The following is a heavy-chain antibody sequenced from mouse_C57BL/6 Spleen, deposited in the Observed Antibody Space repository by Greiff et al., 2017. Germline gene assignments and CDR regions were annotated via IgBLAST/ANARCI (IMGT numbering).Heavy chain of an antibody. J-gene: IGHJ3*01. Sequence: QVQLQQSGAELVRPGASVTLSCKASGYTFTDYEMHWVKQTPVHGLEWIGAIDPETGGTAYNQKFKGKAILTAAKSSSTAYMELRSLTSEDSAVYYCTRSDAYGFAYWGQGTLVTVSA. CDR1: GYTFTDYE. V-gene: IGHV1-15*01. CDR3: TRSDAYGFAY. D-gene: IGHD1-1*01. CDR2: IDPETGGT.